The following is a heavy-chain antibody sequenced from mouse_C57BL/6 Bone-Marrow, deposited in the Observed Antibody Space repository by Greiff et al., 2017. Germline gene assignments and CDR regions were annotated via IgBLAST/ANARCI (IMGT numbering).Heavy chain of an antibody. Sequence: VKLQQSGAELVRPGASVTLSCKASGYTFTDYEMHWVKQTPVHGLEWIGAIDPETGGPAYNQKFKGKAILTADTSSSTAYMELRSLTSEDSAVYYCTRYYYGPNWYFDVWGTGTTVTVSS. CDR2: IDPETGGP. CDR1: GYTFTDYE. V-gene: IGHV1-15*01. CDR3: TRYYYGPNWYFDV. D-gene: IGHD1-1*01. J-gene: IGHJ1*03.